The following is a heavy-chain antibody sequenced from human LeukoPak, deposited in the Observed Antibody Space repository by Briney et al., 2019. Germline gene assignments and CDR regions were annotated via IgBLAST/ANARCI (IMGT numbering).Heavy chain of an antibody. D-gene: IGHD5-12*01. CDR2: ISGSSGNI. V-gene: IGHV3-9*01. CDR3: ARDAWRRAFNYGMDV. J-gene: IGHJ6*02. Sequence: QPGGSLRLSCAASGFTFDDYAMHWVRPAPRKSLEWVAGISGSSGNIGYADSVKGRFTISRDNAENSLHLQMNSLRTEDTALYFCARDAWRRAFNYGMDVWGQGTTVAVSS. CDR1: GFTFDDYA.